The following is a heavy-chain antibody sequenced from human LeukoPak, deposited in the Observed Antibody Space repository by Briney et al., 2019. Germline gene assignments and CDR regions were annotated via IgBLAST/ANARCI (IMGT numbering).Heavy chain of an antibody. CDR1: GFTFSSYA. CDR2: INAGDRST. CDR3: AKDFVAVAGRKVDC. J-gene: IGHJ4*02. Sequence: GGSLRLSCTTSGFTFSSYAMSWVRQAPGKGLQWVSGINAGDRSTYYAESVKGRFTISRDNSKNTLYLQMNSLRAEDTAVYYCAKDFVAVAGRKVDCWGQGTLVTVSS. D-gene: IGHD6-19*01. V-gene: IGHV3-23*01.